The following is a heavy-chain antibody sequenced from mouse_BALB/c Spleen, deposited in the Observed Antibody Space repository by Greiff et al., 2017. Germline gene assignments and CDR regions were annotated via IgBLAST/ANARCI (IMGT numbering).Heavy chain of an antibody. CDR2: INSDGGST. CDR3: ARLEDYDGETWFAY. J-gene: IGHJ3*01. CDR1: EYEFPSHD. Sequence: EVKLMESGGGLVQPGESLKLSCESNEYEFPSHDMSWVRKTPEKRLELVAAINSDGGSTYYPDTMERRFIISRDNTKKTLYLQMSSLRSEDTALYYCARLEDYDGETWFAYWGQGTLVTVSA. D-gene: IGHD2-4*01. V-gene: IGHV5-2*01.